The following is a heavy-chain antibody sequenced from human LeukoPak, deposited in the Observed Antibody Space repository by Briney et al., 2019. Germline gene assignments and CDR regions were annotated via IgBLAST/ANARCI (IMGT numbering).Heavy chain of an antibody. D-gene: IGHD3-3*01. J-gene: IGHJ3*02. CDR1: GFTFSSYA. Sequence: GRSLRLSCAASGFTFSSYAMHWVRQAPGKGLEWVAVISYDGSNKYYADSVKSRFTISRDNSKNTLYLQMNSLRAEDTAVYYCARDDAKSIIEYAFDIWGQGTMVTVSS. CDR3: ARDDAKSIIEYAFDI. CDR2: ISYDGSNK. V-gene: IGHV3-30*04.